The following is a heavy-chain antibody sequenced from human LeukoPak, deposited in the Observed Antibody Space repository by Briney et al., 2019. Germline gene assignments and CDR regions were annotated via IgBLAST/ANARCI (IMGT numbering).Heavy chain of an antibody. V-gene: IGHV3-7*03. CDR1: GFTFSSYW. D-gene: IGHD1-26*01. CDR2: IKQDGSEK. J-gene: IGHJ5*02. CDR3: ARAPKFRLVGVSKGPFDP. Sequence: PGGSLGLSCAASGFTFSSYWMSWVRQAPGKGLEWVANIKQDGSEKYYVDSVKGRFTISRDNAKNSLYLQMNSLRAEDTAVYYCARAPKFRLVGVSKGPFDPWGQGTLVTVSS.